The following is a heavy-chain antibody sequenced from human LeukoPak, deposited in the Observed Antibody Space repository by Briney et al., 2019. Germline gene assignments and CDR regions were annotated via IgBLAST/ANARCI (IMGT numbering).Heavy chain of an antibody. CDR3: AREPGHSGWFES. V-gene: IGHV4-59*01. D-gene: IGHD1-1*01. Sequence: SETLSLTCTVSGASISSYYWSWIRQPPGKGLEWIGYLSYSGNTDYNNFLKSRVTISVDTSKNQFSLKLSSVTAADAAVYYCAREPGHSGWFESWGQGTLVTVSS. J-gene: IGHJ5*01. CDR2: LSYSGNT. CDR1: GASISSYY.